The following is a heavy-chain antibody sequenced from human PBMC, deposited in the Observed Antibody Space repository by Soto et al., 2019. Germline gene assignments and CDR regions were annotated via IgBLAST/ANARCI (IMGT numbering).Heavy chain of an antibody. J-gene: IGHJ6*02. Sequence: PGGSLRLSCAASGFTFSSYSMNWVRQAPGKGLEWVSSISSSSSYIYYADSAKGRFTISRDNAKNSLYLQMNSLRAEDTAVYYCARDLGATYYYDSSGYSPPSPYYYGMDVWGQGTTVTVSS. CDR1: GFTFSSYS. CDR3: ARDLGATYYYDSSGYSPPSPYYYGMDV. CDR2: ISSSSSYI. V-gene: IGHV3-21*01. D-gene: IGHD3-22*01.